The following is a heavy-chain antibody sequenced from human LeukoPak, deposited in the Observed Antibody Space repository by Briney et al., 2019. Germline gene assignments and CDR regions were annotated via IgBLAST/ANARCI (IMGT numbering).Heavy chain of an antibody. D-gene: IGHD5-18*01. V-gene: IGHV4-39*07. CDR3: ARGGGSRRIYSSWDDDY. CDR1: GGSISSSSYY. CDR2: IYYSGST. Sequence: PSETLSLTCTVSGGSISSSSYYWGWIRQPPGKGLEWIGSIYYSGSTYYNPSLKSRVTISVDTSKNQFSLKLSSVTAADTAVYYCARGGGSRRIYSSWDDDYWGQGTLVTVSS. J-gene: IGHJ4*02.